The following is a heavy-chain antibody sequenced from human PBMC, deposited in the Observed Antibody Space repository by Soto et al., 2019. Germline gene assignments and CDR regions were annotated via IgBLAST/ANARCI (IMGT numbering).Heavy chain of an antibody. CDR3: ARHPYGDYDAMHV. CDR1: GGSINNGGYP. V-gene: IGHV4-30-2*01. Sequence: PSESLSLTGTVPGGSINNGGYPWSWILQPPGKGLEWIGNIYQVETTYYNPSFQGQVTISADKSIGTAYLQWSSLKASDTAMYYCARHPYGDYDAMHVWGQGTTVTVSS. J-gene: IGHJ6*02. CDR2: IYQVETT. D-gene: IGHD4-17*01.